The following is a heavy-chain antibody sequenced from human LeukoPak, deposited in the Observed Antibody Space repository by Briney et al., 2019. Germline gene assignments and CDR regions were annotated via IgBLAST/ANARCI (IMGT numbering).Heavy chain of an antibody. V-gene: IGHV1-2*02. CDR1: GYTFTGYY. D-gene: IGHD2-2*01. Sequence: GASVKVSCKASGYTFTGYYMHWVRQAPGQGLEWMGWINPNSGGTNYAQKFQGRVTMTRDTSISTAYMELSRLRSDDTAVYYCARGLAVPAAMFGWFDPWGQGTLVTVSS. CDR3: ARGLAVPAAMFGWFDP. CDR2: INPNSGGT. J-gene: IGHJ5*02.